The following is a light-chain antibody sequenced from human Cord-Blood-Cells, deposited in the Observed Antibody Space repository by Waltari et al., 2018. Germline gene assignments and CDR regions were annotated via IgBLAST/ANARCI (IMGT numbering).Light chain of an antibody. CDR3: QQYGSSPRT. J-gene: IGKJ1*01. CDR1: QSVSSSY. V-gene: IGKV3-20*01. CDR2: GAS. Sequence: EIVMTQSPGTLSLSPGERDTLPCRASQSVSSSYLAWYQQKPGQAPTLLSYGASSRATGIPDRFSGSGSVTDFTLTISRLEPEDFAVYYCQQYGSSPRTFGQGTKVEIK.